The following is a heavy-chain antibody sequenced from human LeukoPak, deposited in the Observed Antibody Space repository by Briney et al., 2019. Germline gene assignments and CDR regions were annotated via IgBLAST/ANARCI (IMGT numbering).Heavy chain of an antibody. CDR3: ARESAVAGPEAHAFDI. CDR2: IYYSGST. V-gene: IGHV4-59*01. J-gene: IGHJ3*02. D-gene: IGHD6-19*01. CDR1: GGSISSYY. Sequence: SETLSLTCTISGGSISSYYWSWIRQPPGKGLEWIRYIYYSGSTNYNPSLKSRVTISVDTSKNQFSLRLSSVTAADTAVYYCARESAVAGPEAHAFDIWGQGTMVIVSS.